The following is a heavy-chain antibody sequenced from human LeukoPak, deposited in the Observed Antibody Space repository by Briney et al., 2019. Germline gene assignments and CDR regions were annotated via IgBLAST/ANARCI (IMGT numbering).Heavy chain of an antibody. D-gene: IGHD1-26*01. J-gene: IGHJ3*02. CDR2: IYSSGNT. CDR1: GVSISSYY. V-gene: IGHV4-4*07. Sequence: SETLSLTCTVSGVSISSYYWTWIRQPAGKGLGWIGRIYSSGNTNYNPSLESRVTMSIDTSKNQFSLKLSSVTAADTAVYYCARERGNLRGDAFDIWGQGTMVTVSS. CDR3: ARERGNLRGDAFDI.